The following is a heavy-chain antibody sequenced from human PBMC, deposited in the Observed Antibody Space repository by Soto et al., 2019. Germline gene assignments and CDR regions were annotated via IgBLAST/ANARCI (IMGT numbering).Heavy chain of an antibody. CDR1: GGSITRGGYS. V-gene: IGHV4-30-2*01. Sequence: QLQLQESGSGLVKPSETLSLNCAVSGGSITRGGYSWGWIRQPPGQGLEWIGYMYHSGNTYSNPSLKGPFTISLDHSRNQFSLRLNAVTAADTAVYFCASSKYDVVAGSVWFDTWGQGTLVTVAS. CDR3: ASSKYDVVAGSVWFDT. CDR2: MYHSGNT. D-gene: IGHD2-21*01. J-gene: IGHJ5*02.